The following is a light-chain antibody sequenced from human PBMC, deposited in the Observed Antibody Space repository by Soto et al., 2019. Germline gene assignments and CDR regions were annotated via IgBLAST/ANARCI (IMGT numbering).Light chain of an antibody. CDR3: QQYGSSLFT. J-gene: IGKJ3*01. CDR2: GTS. V-gene: IGKV3-20*01. Sequence: EVVFTQFPGTPSLSPGERATLSCRASLSVSSKYLAWYQQKPGQAPRVLIYGTSIRASGVPERFSGGGSGTDFTLTITRLEPEDFAVYYCQQYGSSLFTFGPGTKVDIK. CDR1: LSVSSKY.